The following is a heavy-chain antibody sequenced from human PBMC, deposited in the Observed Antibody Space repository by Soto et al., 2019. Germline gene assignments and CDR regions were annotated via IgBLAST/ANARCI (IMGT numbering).Heavy chain of an antibody. CDR1: GYSFTSFD. Sequence: ASVKVSCKASGYSFTSFDINWARQATGQGLEWMGYMSPNSGHTGYAQKFQGRVTMTRNTSISTAYKEQSSLRSEDAAVYYCARVPPYTDSGDFYFWFDPWGQGTLVTVSS. J-gene: IGHJ5*02. CDR2: MSPNSGHT. V-gene: IGHV1-8*01. CDR3: ARVPPYTDSGDFYFWFDP. D-gene: IGHD3-22*01.